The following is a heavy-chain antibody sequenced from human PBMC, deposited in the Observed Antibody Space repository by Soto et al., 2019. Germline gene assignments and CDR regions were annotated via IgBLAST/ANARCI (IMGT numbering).Heavy chain of an antibody. D-gene: IGHD3-3*01. CDR2: IYYSGST. CDR1: GGSISSGGYY. Sequence: PSETLSLTCTVSGGSISSGGYYWSWIRQHPGKGLEWIGYIYYSGSTYYNPSLKSRVTISVDTSKNQFSLKLSSVTAADTAVYYCAILVPYDVWSGLGYDAFDIWGQGTMVTVSS. CDR3: AILVPYDVWSGLGYDAFDI. J-gene: IGHJ3*02. V-gene: IGHV4-31*03.